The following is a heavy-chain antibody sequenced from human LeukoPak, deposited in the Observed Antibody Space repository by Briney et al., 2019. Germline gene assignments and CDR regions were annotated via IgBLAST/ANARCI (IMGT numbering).Heavy chain of an antibody. D-gene: IGHD3-22*01. CDR1: GYTFTGYY. V-gene: IGHV1-2*02. J-gene: IGHJ4*02. CDR3: AALGPYYYDSSGYYYPFDY. Sequence: GASVKVSCKASGYTFTGYYMHWVRQAPGQGLEWMGWINPNSGGTNYAQKFQGRVTMTRDTSISTAYMELSRLRSDDTAVYYCAALGPYYYDSSGYYYPFDYWGQGTLVTVSS. CDR2: INPNSGGT.